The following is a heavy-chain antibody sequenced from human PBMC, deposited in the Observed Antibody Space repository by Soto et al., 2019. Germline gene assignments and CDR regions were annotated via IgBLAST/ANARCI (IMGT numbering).Heavy chain of an antibody. CDR3: AHRPRGYSYHFDY. J-gene: IGHJ4*02. V-gene: IGHV2-5*02. D-gene: IGHD5-18*01. CDR1: GFSLSTRGVG. Sequence: QITLKESGPTLVKHTQTLTLTCTFSGFSLSTRGVGVGWIRQPPGKALEWLALIYWDDDAGYSPSLKSRVTITKDTSKNQVVLTMTNIDPVDTATYYCAHRPRGYSYHFDYWGQGTLVTVSS. CDR2: IYWDDDA.